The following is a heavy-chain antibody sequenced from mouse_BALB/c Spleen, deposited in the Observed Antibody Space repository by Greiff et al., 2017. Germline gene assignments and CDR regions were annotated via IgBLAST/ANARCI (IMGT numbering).Heavy chain of an antibody. J-gene: IGHJ2*01. CDR1: GYTFTSYW. Sequence: LKQPGSELVRPGASVKLSCKASGYTFTSYWMHWVKQRPGQGLEWIGNIYPGSGSTNYDEKFKSKATLTVDTSSSTAYMQLSSLTSEDSAVYYCSYGHYFDYWGQGTTLTVSS. CDR3: SYGHYFDY. V-gene: IGHV1S22*01. CDR2: IYPGSGST. D-gene: IGHD1-2*01.